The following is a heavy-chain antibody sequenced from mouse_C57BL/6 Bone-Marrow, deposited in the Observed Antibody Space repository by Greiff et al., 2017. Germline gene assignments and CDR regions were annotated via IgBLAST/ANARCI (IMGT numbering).Heavy chain of an antibody. Sequence: QVQLKQSGPELVKPGASVKLSCKASGYTFTSYDINWVKQRPGQGLEWIGWIYPRDGSTKYNEKLKGKATLTVDTSSSTAYMGLHSLTSEDSAVYFCARLEFDGSSGDWYFDVWGTGTTVTVSS. CDR1: GYTFTSYD. CDR3: ARLEFDGSSGDWYFDV. J-gene: IGHJ1*03. V-gene: IGHV1-85*01. D-gene: IGHD1-1*01. CDR2: IYPRDGST.